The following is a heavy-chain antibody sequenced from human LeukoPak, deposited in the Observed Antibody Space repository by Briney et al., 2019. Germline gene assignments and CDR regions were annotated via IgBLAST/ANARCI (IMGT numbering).Heavy chain of an antibody. J-gene: IGHJ4*02. CDR1: GFTFSRHW. V-gene: IGHV3-7*05. CDR3: ARIADY. CDR2: IKQDGSEK. Sequence: GGSLRLSCAASGFTFSRHWMSWVRQAPGKGLEWVANIKQDGSEKYYVESVKGRFTISRDNAKNSLYLLMNSLRAEDTAVYYCARIADYWGQGTLVTVSS.